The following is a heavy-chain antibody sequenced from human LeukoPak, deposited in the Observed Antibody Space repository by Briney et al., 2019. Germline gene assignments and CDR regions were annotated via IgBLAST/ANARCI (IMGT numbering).Heavy chain of an antibody. Sequence: SVKVSCKASGCTFISYVISWVRQAPGQGLEWMGGINPIFGTTNYAQKFQGRVTITRDKSTSTAYMDQNSLRSEDTTVYYCARSPTPGSRSGYGMDVWGKGTTVTVSS. J-gene: IGHJ6*04. V-gene: IGHV1-69*05. D-gene: IGHD3-3*01. CDR1: GCTFISYV. CDR3: ARSPTPGSRSGYGMDV. CDR2: INPIFGTT.